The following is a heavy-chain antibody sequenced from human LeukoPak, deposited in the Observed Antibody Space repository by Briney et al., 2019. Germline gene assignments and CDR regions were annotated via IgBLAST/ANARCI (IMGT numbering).Heavy chain of an antibody. Sequence: GGSLRLSCAASGFTFSSYAMSWVRQAPGKGLEWVSSITGSGSSTSSADSVKGRFAISRDNTKNRLYLQMNSLRAEGTAVYYCARNNYFDYWGQGALVTVSS. V-gene: IGHV3-23*01. CDR1: GFTFSSYA. CDR3: ARNNYFDY. J-gene: IGHJ4*02. D-gene: IGHD1/OR15-1a*01. CDR2: ITGSGSST.